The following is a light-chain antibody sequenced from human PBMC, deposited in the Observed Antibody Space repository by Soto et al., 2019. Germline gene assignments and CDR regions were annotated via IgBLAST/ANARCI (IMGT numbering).Light chain of an antibody. Sequence: NFMLPQPHSVSESPGKTVTISCTRSSGSIASNYVQWYQQRPGSAPTTVIYEDNQRPSGVPDRFSGSIDSSSNSASLTISRLKTEDEADYYCQSYHSSNVVFGGGTKLTVL. CDR1: SGSIASNY. V-gene: IGLV6-57*04. J-gene: IGLJ3*02. CDR2: EDN. CDR3: QSYHSSNVV.